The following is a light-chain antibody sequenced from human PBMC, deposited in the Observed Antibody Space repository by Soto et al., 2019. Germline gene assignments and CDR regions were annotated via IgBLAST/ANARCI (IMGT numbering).Light chain of an antibody. J-gene: IGLJ2*01. CDR1: SSNIGSNT. V-gene: IGLV1-44*01. CDR3: AAWDDSLNRVV. CDR2: SNN. Sequence: QSVLTQPPSASGTPGQRVTISCSGSSSNIGSNTVNWYQQLPGTAPQLLIYSNNQRPSGVPDRFSGSKSGTSASPAISGLQAEDEAEYDCAAWDDSLNRVVFGGGTKLTVL.